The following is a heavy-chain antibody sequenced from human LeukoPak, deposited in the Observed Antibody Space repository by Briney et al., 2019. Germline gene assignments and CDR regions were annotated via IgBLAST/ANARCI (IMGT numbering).Heavy chain of an antibody. Sequence: GGSLRLSCAASGFTFSNYSMNWVRQAPGKGLEWVSSISSSSSYIYYADSVKGRFTISRDNAKNSLYLQMNSLRAEDTAVYYCARGDILTGYSLDAFDIWGQGTMVTVSS. V-gene: IGHV3-21*01. J-gene: IGHJ3*02. CDR2: ISSSSSYI. CDR3: ARGDILTGYSLDAFDI. D-gene: IGHD3-9*01. CDR1: GFTFSNYS.